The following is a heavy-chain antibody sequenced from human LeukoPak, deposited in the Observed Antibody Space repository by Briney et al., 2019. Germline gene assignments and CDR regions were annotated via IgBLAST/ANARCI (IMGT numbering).Heavy chain of an antibody. J-gene: IGHJ4*02. CDR1: GFTFSTYA. CDR3: AKDGGQWLGAKFDY. D-gene: IGHD6-19*01. CDR2: ISDSGIGS. Sequence: GGSLRLSCAASGFTFSTYAMTWVRQAPGKGLEWVSGISDSGIGSFYADSVKGRFTISRDNSKNTLYLQMNSLRAEDTAGYDCAKDGGQWLGAKFDYWGQGTLVTVSS. V-gene: IGHV3-23*01.